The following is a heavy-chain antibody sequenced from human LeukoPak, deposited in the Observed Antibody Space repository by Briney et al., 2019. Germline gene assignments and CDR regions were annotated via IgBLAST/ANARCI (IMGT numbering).Heavy chain of an antibody. Sequence: HPGGSLRLSCAASGFTFSSYWMSWVRQAPGKGLEWVANIKQDGSEKYYVDSVKGRFTISRDNAKNSLYLQMNSLRAEDTAVYYCARDGRRFLEWLIYWGQGTLVTVSS. V-gene: IGHV3-7*01. CDR2: IKQDGSEK. CDR3: ARDGRRFLEWLIY. J-gene: IGHJ4*02. CDR1: GFTFSSYW. D-gene: IGHD3-3*01.